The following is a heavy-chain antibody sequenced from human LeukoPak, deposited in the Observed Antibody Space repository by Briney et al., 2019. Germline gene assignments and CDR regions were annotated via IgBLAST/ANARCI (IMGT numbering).Heavy chain of an antibody. D-gene: IGHD3-10*01. CDR1: GFTFSSYA. CDR3: ARGWFGEYLPFDY. V-gene: IGHV3-64*04. CDR2: VSSSGGGM. Sequence: GGSLRLSCSASGFTFSSYALHWVRQAPGKGLEWVSYVSSSGGGMLYADSVKGRFTISRDNSKNTLYLQMNSLRAEDTAVYYCARGWFGEYLPFDYWGQGTLVTVSS. J-gene: IGHJ4*02.